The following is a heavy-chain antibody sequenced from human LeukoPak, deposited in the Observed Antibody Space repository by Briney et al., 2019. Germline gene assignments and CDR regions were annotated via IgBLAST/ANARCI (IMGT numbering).Heavy chain of an antibody. J-gene: IGHJ4*02. D-gene: IGHD7-27*01. Sequence: GASVKVSCKASGYTFTGYYMHWVRQAPGQGLEWMGRIIPRGGATIYAQNFQGRLTVTRDTSTSTVLMELTSLRSEDTAVYYCARDGSHWDFDSWGQGTLVTVSS. CDR3: ARDGSHWDFDS. CDR2: IIPRGGAT. V-gene: IGHV1-46*01. CDR1: GYTFTGYY.